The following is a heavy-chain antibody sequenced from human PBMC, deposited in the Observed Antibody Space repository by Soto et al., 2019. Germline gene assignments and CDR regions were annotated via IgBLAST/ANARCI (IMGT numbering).Heavy chain of an antibody. J-gene: IGHJ5*02. D-gene: IGHD6-6*01. Sequence: ASVKVSCKASGFSFTGYYIHWLRQAPGQGLEWMGWINAHSGGTEYAQKFQGRVTLTRDTSIATAYLTLTSLTSDDTALYYCAKDLTRQLAYWLDPWGQGTQVTVS. CDR2: INAHSGGT. V-gene: IGHV1-2*02. CDR1: GFSFTGYY. CDR3: AKDLTRQLAYWLDP.